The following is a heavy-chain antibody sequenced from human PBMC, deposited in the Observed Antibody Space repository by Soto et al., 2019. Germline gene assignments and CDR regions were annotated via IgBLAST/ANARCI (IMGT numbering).Heavy chain of an antibody. J-gene: IGHJ5*02. CDR3: ARDGDGYNFNWFDP. D-gene: IGHD5-12*01. CDR1: GDTLTSYY. V-gene: IGHV1-46*03. Sequence: SVKVCCKESGDTLTSYYRHSVRHSNGQGLEWMGIINPSGCSTSYAQKFQGRVTMTRYTSTRTVYMELSSLRSEDTAVYYCARDGDGYNFNWFDPWGQGTLVNVSS. CDR2: INPSGCST.